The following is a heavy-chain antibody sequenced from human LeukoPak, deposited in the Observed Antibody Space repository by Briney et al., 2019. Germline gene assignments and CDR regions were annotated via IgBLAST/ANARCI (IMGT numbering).Heavy chain of an antibody. J-gene: IGHJ4*02. CDR3: ARLDSAASNNY. CDR1: GDSISSSSYS. V-gene: IGHV4-39*01. CDR2: SYRSGRT. Sequence: SETLSLTCSVSGDSISSSSYSWGWIRQPPGKGLEWIGHSYRSGRTYYNPSLKSRVTISVDTSKNQFSLKLNSVTAADTAVYYCARLDSAASNNYWGQGTRVTVSS. D-gene: IGHD2-2*01.